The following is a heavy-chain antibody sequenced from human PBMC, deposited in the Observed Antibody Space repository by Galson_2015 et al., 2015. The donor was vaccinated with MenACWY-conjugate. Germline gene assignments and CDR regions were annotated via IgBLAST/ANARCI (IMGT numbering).Heavy chain of an antibody. CDR2: INSEGSTT. D-gene: IGHD1-1*01. V-gene: IGHV3-74*01. Sequence: SLRLSCAASEFALSNYAVHWVRQAPGKGLEWVSGINSEGSTTNYADSVKGRFTVSRDNSKNTVFLQMNSLGAEDTAVYYCATAGTCRFDMWGQGTMVTVSS. J-gene: IGHJ3*02. CDR1: EFALSNYA. CDR3: ATAGTCRFDM.